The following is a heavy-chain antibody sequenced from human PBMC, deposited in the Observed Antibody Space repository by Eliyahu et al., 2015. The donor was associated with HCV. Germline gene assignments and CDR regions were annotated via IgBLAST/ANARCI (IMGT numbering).Heavy chain of an antibody. J-gene: IGHJ4*02. CDR3: AKEPTVTTKFSDC. CDR1: GFTFSSYG. D-gene: IGHD4-17*01. V-gene: IGHV3-23*01. CDR2: ITGSGGTT. Sequence: EVQLLESGGGLVQPGGSLRLSCAASGFTFSSYGMTWVRQAPGKGAGGVSFITGSGGTTYYADSVKGRFTISRDNSKNTLYLQMNSLRAEDTAIYYCAKEPTVTTKFSDCWGQGTLVTVSS.